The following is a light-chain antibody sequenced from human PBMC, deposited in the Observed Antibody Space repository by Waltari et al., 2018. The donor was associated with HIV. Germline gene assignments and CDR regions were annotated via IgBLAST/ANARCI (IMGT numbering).Light chain of an antibody. CDR3: ETWDSDIAV. V-gene: IGLV4-60*03. CDR1: SGHSNYI. J-gene: IGLJ7*01. CDR2: VESSGES. Sequence: QPVLTQSSSASSSLGSSVKLTCTLNSGHSNYIIAWHQLQPGKAPRYLMRVESSGESKKGSGVPDRFSGSSSGADRYLTISDLQSEDEAEYYCETWDSDIAVFGGGTQLTVL.